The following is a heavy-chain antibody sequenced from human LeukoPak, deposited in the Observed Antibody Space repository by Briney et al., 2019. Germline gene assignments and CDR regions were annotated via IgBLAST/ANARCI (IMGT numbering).Heavy chain of an antibody. CDR3: AKALTTTGTTMFDS. D-gene: IGHD1-1*01. J-gene: IGHJ4*02. CDR2: ISGSGSST. V-gene: IGHV3-23*01. CDR1: GGTFSNYA. Sequence: GGSLRLSCAASGGTFSNYAMTWVRQAPGKGLEWVSGISGSGSSTYYADSVRGPFTISRDKSKYTLYMQMTCLRAEDTAVYYCAKALTTTGTTMFDSWGQGTLVTVSS.